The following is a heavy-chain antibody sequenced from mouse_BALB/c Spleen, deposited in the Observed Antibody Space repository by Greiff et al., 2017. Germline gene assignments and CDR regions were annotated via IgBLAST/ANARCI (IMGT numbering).Heavy chain of an antibody. J-gene: IGHJ4*01. CDR1: GFSLTSYG. Sequence: VHLVESGPGLVQPSQSLSITCTVSGFSLTSYGVHWVRQSPGKGLEWLGVIWSGGSTDYNAAFISRLSISKDNSKSQVFFKMNSLQANDTAIYYCARTGGNYDFLYAMDYWGQGTSVTVS. CDR3: ARTGGNYDFLYAMDY. V-gene: IGHV2-2*02. CDR2: IWSGGST. D-gene: IGHD2-1*01.